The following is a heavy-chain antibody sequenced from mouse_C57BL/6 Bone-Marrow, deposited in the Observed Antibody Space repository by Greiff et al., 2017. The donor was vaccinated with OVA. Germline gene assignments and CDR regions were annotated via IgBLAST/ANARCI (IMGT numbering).Heavy chain of an antibody. D-gene: IGHD1-1*01. J-gene: IGHJ2*01. CDR3: ARPFYYYGSSYDY. V-gene: IGHV5-6*01. CDR2: ISSGGSYT. CDR1: GFTFSSYG. Sequence: EVQGVESGGDLVKPGGSLKLSCAASGFTFSSYGMSWVRQTPDKRLEWVATISSGGSYTYYPDSVKGRCTISRDNAKNTLYLQMSSLKSEDTAMYYCARPFYYYGSSYDYWGQGTTLTVSS.